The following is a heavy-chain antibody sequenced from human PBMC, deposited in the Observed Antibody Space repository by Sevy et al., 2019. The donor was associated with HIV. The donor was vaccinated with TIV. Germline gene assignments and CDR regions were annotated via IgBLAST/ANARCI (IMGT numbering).Heavy chain of an antibody. D-gene: IGHD3-22*01. V-gene: IGHV3-21*01. CDR3: ARGLEYYYDSSGYYGDAFDI. Sequence: GGSLRLSCAASGFTFSSYSMNWVRQAPGKGLEWVSSISSSSSYIYYADSVKGRFTISRDNAKNSLYLQMNSLRAGDTAVYYCARGLEYYYDSSGYYGDAFDIWGQGTMVTVSS. CDR2: ISSSSSYI. J-gene: IGHJ3*02. CDR1: GFTFSSYS.